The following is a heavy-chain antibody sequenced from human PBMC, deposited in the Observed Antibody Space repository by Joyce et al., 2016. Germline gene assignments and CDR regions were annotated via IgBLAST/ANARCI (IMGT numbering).Heavy chain of an antibody. CDR2: ISSDESST. J-gene: IGHJ6*02. CDR3: ARTGGSYYDYYYYGLDV. Sequence: EVQLVESGGGLVQLGGSLRLSCTASGFTFSSYWMHWVRQVSGKGLVWVSHISSDESSTSYADSVKGRFTISRDNAKNTLYLHMNSLRTEDTAVYYCARTGGSYYDYYYYGLDVWGQGTTVIVSS. D-gene: IGHD1-26*01. CDR1: GFTFSSYW. V-gene: IGHV3-74*01.